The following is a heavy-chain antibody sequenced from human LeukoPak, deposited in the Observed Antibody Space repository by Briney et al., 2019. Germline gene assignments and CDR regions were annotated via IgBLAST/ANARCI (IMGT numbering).Heavy chain of an antibody. J-gene: IGHJ4*02. V-gene: IGHV3-21*01. CDR2: ISSSSSYI. CDR3: ARRAKNDPNPMDY. Sequence: TGGSLRLSCAASGFTFSNYNMKRVRQAPAKGQECVSPISSSSSYIHYADSVKGRFTISRDNAKNSLYLQMNSLRAEDTAVYYCARRAKNDPNPMDYWGQGTLVTVSS. D-gene: IGHD1-1*01. CDR1: GFTFSNYN.